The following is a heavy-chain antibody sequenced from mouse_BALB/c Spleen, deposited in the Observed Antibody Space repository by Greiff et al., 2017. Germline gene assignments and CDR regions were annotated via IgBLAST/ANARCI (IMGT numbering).Heavy chain of an antibody. CDR3: NTITTVDY. CDR2: IDPENGDT. V-gene: IGHV14-4*02. J-gene: IGHJ2*01. CDR1: GFNIKDYY. D-gene: IGHD1-1*01. Sequence: VQLQQSGAELVRSGASVKLSCTASGFNIKDYYMHWVKQRPEQGLELIGWIDPENGDTEYAPKFQGKATMTADTSSNTAYLQLSSLTSEDTAVYYCNTITTVDYWGQGTTLTVSS.